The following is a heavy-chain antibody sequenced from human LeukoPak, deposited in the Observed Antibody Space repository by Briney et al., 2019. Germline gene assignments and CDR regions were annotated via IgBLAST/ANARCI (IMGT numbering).Heavy chain of an antibody. V-gene: IGHV4-4*07. CDR3: ARAWKGSGWLHDY. Sequence: SETLSLTCTVSGGSISSYYWNWIRQPAGKGLDWIGRIYTSGSTNYNPSLKSRVTMSVDTSKNQFSLKLTSVTAADTAVYYCARAWKGSGWLHDYWGQGTLVTVSS. D-gene: IGHD6-19*01. CDR1: GGSISSYY. CDR2: IYTSGST. J-gene: IGHJ4*02.